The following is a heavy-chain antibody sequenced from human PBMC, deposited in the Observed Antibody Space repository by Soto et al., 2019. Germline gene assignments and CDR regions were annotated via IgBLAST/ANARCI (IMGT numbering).Heavy chain of an antibody. D-gene: IGHD4-4*01. CDR1: GDSVSTNSAT. CDR3: QRLKGNSWLDS. V-gene: IGHV6-1*01. CDR2: TYYRSNWYT. J-gene: IGHJ5*01. Sequence: SQTLSLTCAISGDSVSTNSATWDWIRQSPSRGLEWLGRTYYRSNWYTDYAVSVKGRITISPDTSNNQLSLQLNSVTPDDTAVYYCQRLKGNSWLDSWGRETLVTVSS.